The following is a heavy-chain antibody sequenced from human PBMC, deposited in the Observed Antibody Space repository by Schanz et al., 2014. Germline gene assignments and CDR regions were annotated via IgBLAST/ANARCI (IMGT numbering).Heavy chain of an antibody. CDR2: ISGSGGDT. V-gene: IGHV3-23*01. D-gene: IGHD6-6*01. Sequence: EVQLLESGGGLVQPGGSLRLSCAASGFSFSIFAMTWVRQAPGQGLEWVSTISGSGGDTYPADSVKGRFTISRDNSKNTLYLQINNLRAEDTAVYYCVPMSIAAHWGQGTLVTVSS. CDR1: GFSFSIFA. CDR3: VPMSIAAH. J-gene: IGHJ4*02.